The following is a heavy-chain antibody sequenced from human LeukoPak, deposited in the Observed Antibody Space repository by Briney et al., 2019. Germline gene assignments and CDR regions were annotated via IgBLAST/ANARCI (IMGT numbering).Heavy chain of an antibody. V-gene: IGHV3-48*03. CDR1: GFTFSSYK. CDR3: ANLPRAYSSGWTDY. D-gene: IGHD6-19*01. J-gene: IGHJ4*02. Sequence: PGGSLRLSCAASGFTFSSYKMIWVRQAPGKGLEWVSYITTSGTTTYYADSLKGRFTISRDNAKNSLYLQMNSLRAEDTAVYYCANLPRAYSSGWTDYWGQGTLVTVSS. CDR2: ITTSGTTT.